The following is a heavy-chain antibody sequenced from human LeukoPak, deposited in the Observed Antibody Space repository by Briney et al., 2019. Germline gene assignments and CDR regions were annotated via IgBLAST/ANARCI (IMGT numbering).Heavy chain of an antibody. CDR1: GFTFSSYS. CDR2: ISSSSYI. V-gene: IGHV3-21*01. CDR3: ARVGYYGSGSSHAFDI. D-gene: IGHD3-10*01. Sequence: GGSLRLSCAASGFTFSSYSMNWVRQAPGKGLEWVSSISSSSYIYYADSVKGRFTISRDNAKNSLYLQMNSLRAEDTAVYYCARVGYYGSGSSHAFDIWGQGTMVTVSS. J-gene: IGHJ3*02.